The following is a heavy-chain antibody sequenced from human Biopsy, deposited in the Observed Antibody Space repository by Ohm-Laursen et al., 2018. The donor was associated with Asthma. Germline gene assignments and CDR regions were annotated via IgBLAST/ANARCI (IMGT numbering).Heavy chain of an antibody. D-gene: IGHD2/OR15-2a*01. Sequence: SSVKVSCNASGVALSGYTFEWVRQARGLGLEWIAWIVFASGATNCAQNFQDRLTVTRDMSAGSVSMELRGLSSTDTAVYYCAAGRTSLQGESLIWGQGTLVSVSS. CDR2: IVFASGAT. CDR1: GVALSGYT. V-gene: IGHV1-58*01. CDR3: AAGRTSLQGESLI. J-gene: IGHJ4*01.